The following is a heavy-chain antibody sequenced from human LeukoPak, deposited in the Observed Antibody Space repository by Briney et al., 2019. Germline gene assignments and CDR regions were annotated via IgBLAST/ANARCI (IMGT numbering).Heavy chain of an antibody. CDR1: DFSVNNNY. J-gene: IGHJ4*02. CDR2: MDNFGIK. V-gene: IGHV3-53*01. CDR3: AGGNYSGSGTRPGYLGY. Sequence: PGGSLRLSCAASDFSVNNNYVDWVRQTPGKGLEWVACMDNFGIKTYADSVQGRFTVSRDSSRNTVFLQMNSPRVEDTAVYYCAGGNYSGSGTRPGYLGYWGLGTMVTVSS. D-gene: IGHD3-10*01.